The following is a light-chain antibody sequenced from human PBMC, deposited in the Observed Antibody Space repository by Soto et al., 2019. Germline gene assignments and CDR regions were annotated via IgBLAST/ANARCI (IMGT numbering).Light chain of an antibody. J-gene: IGLJ3*02. CDR2: LEGSGSY. CDR3: ETWDDNAWV. V-gene: IGLV4-60*02. CDR1: SRHSGYI. Sequence: QPVLTQSSSASASLGSSVKLTCTLSSRHSGYIIAWHQQQPGKAPRYLMKLEGSGSYNKGSGVPDRFSGSSSGADRYLTISNLQFEDEADYYCETWDDNAWVFGGGTKLTVL.